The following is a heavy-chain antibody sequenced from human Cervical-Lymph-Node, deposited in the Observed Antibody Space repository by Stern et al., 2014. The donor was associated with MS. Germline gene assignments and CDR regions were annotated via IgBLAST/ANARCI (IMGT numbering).Heavy chain of an antibody. CDR2: IVVGSGNT. V-gene: IGHV1-58*01. CDR1: GFTFTSSS. CDR3: AAHGWNDAENWFDP. Sequence: QLVQSGPEVKKPGTSVKVSCKASGFTFTSSSVHWVRQAPGQRLEWISWIVVGSGNTNYGQKFQERVTITRDMSTSTAYMELSSLRSEDTAVYYCAAHGWNDAENWFDPWGQGTLVTVSS. D-gene: IGHD1-1*01. J-gene: IGHJ5*02.